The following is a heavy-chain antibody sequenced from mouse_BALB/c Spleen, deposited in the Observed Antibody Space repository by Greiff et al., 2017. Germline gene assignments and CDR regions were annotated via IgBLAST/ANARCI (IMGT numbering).Heavy chain of an antibody. J-gene: IGHJ1*01. D-gene: IGHD1-1*01. CDR2: IWAGGST. CDR3: AREPHYGSYWYFDV. V-gene: IGHV2-9*02. CDR1: GFSLTSYG. Sequence: VQLVESGPGLVAPSQSLSITCTVSGFSLTSYGVHWVRQPPGKGLEWLAVIWAGGSTNYNSALMSRLSISKDNSKSQVFLKMNSLQTDDTAMYYCAREPHYGSYWYFDVWGAGTTVTVSS.